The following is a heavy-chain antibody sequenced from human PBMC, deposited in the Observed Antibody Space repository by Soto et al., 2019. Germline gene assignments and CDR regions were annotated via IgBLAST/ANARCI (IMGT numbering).Heavy chain of an antibody. CDR1: GFTFSTYA. D-gene: IGHD1-7*01. CDR2: MSHDGTNR. Sequence: QVQLVESGGGVVQPGRSLRLSCAASGFTFSTYAMHWVRQAPGKGLEWVTVMSHDGTNRYYADSVKGRFTISRDNSKNTLYLQMNSLRAEDTAVYYCARDLMELHQYHIYGMDVWGQGTTVTVSS. J-gene: IGHJ6*02. V-gene: IGHV3-30-3*01. CDR3: ARDLMELHQYHIYGMDV.